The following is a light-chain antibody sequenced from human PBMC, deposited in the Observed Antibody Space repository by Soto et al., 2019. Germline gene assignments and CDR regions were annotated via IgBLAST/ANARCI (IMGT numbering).Light chain of an antibody. CDR3: QQYNSYPYT. Sequence: DVQMTQSPATLSASVGDRVTVTCRASQSISTSLAWYQQKPGKAPKLLIYKASSLESGVPSRFSGSGSGTEFTLTISSLQPDDFATYYCQQYNSYPYTFGQGTKVDNK. CDR2: KAS. J-gene: IGKJ2*01. CDR1: QSISTS. V-gene: IGKV1-5*03.